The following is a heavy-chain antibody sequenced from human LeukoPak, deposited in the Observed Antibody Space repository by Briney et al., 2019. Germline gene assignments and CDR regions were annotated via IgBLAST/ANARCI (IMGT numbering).Heavy chain of an antibody. Sequence: PSETLSLTCDVSGVSINTCCYYWTWIRQPPGKGLEWIGYKYYSGSTRYNSSLRSRLTISLDSSKNQFSLRLTSVTAADTAVYYCARGRSYGFDCDSWGPGTLVIVSS. CDR3: ARGRSYGFDCDS. J-gene: IGHJ4*02. D-gene: IGHD5-18*01. CDR1: GVSINTCCYY. V-gene: IGHV4-61*01. CDR2: KYYSGST.